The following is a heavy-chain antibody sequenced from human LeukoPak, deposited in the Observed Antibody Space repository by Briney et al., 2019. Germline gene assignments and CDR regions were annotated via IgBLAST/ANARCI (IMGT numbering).Heavy chain of an antibody. CDR2: INSDGINT. Sequence: GGSLRLSCAASGFTFRNYWMHWVRQAPGKGLVWVSRINSDGINTSYADSVKGPFTISRDNAKNTLNLQMNSLRAEDTAVYYCARDLGQYYDTSDNWFDPWGQGTLVTVSS. V-gene: IGHV3-74*01. J-gene: IGHJ5*02. CDR3: ARDLGQYYDTSDNWFDP. D-gene: IGHD3-22*01. CDR1: GFTFRNYW.